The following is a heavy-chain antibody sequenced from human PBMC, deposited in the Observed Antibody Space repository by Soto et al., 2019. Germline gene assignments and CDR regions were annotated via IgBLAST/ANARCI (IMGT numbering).Heavy chain of an antibody. D-gene: IGHD5-12*01. CDR2: IIPIFGTA. J-gene: IGHJ6*02. V-gene: IGHV1-69*13. CDR3: ASGVRGYSGYDLIPFYYYYGMDV. Sequence: SVKVSCKASGGTFSSYAISWVRQAPGQGLEWMGGIIPIFGTANYAQKFQGRVTITADESTSTAYLELSSPRSEDTAVYSCASGVRGYSGYDLIPFYYYYGMDVWSQ. CDR1: GGTFSSYA.